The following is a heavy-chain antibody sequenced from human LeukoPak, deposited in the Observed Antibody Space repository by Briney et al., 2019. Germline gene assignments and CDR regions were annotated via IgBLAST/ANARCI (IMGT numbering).Heavy chain of an antibody. V-gene: IGHV3-48*04. Sequence: GGSLRLSCAASGFTFSSYSMNWVRQAPGKGLEWVSYISSSSSTIYYADSVKGRFTISRDNTKNTLYLQMNSLRAEDTAVYYCARPGSHGDYPPGDWGQGTLVTVSS. CDR2: ISSSSSTI. CDR1: GFTFSSYS. D-gene: IGHD4-17*01. J-gene: IGHJ4*02. CDR3: ARPGSHGDYPPGD.